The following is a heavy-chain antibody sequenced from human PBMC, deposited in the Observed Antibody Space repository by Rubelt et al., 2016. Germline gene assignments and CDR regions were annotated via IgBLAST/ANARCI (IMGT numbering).Heavy chain of an antibody. V-gene: IGHV3-53*01. CDR1: GFTVSSNH. CDR3: ARAVRLESGSSKQVYFQH. J-gene: IGHJ1*01. CDR2: IYSGGSA. Sequence: EVQLLESGGGVVQPGGSLRLSCAASGFTVSSNHMSWVRQAPGNGLEWVSVIYSGGSAFYADSVKGRFTISRDNAKNSLYLQMTTLRADNTGVYYWARAVRLESGSSKQVYFQHWGQGTLVTVSS. D-gene: IGHD1-26*01.